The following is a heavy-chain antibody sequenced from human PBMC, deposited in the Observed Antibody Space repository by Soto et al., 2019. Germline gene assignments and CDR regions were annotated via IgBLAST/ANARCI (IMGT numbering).Heavy chain of an antibody. CDR3: GSVRPSGYVLS. D-gene: IGHD6-25*01. CDR2: VYFSGNT. V-gene: IGHV4-59*01. Sequence: WETLSITCTVSGGSLSSYYWTWIRQSPGKGLEWIGYVYFSGNTDYNPSLKSRVTISIDTSKNQFSLRLASVTAADTAFYFCGSVRPSGYVLSWGQGTLVTVSS. CDR1: GGSLSSYY. J-gene: IGHJ5*02.